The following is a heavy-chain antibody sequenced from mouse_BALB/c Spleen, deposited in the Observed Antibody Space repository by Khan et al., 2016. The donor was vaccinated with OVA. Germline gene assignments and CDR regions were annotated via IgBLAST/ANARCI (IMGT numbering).Heavy chain of an antibody. CDR2: ISDGGRYT. CDR3: ARGYYGDPFAY. Sequence: EVELVESGGGLVKPGGSLKLSCAASRFTFSDYYMYWVRQTPEKRLEWVATISDGGRYTYYPDSVKGRFTISRDDAKNNLYLQMSSLKSEDTAMYYCARGYYGDPFAYWGQGTLVTVSA. D-gene: IGHD2-13*01. J-gene: IGHJ3*01. V-gene: IGHV5-4*02. CDR1: RFTFSDYY.